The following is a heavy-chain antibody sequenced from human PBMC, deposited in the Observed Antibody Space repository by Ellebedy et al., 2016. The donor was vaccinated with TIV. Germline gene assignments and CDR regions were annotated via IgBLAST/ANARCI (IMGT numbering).Heavy chain of an antibody. CDR1: GYSFTSYW. J-gene: IGHJ4*02. CDR3: ASAGDYVGGFDY. D-gene: IGHD4-17*01. CDR2: IDPSDSYT. Sequence: PGGSLRLSCKGSGYSFTSYWISWVRQMPGKGLEWMGRIDPSDSYTNYSTSFQGHVTISADKSISTAYLQWSSLKASDTAMYYCASAGDYVGGFDYWGQGTLVTVSS. V-gene: IGHV5-10-1*01.